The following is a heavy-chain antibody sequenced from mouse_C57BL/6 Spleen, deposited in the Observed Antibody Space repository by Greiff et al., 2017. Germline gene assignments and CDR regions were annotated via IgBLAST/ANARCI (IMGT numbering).Heavy chain of an antibody. D-gene: IGHD1-1*01. Sequence: VQLQQSGPELVKPGASVKIPCKASGYTFTDYTMDWVKQSHGTGLEWIGDINPNNGGTIYNQKFKGKATLTVDKSSSTAYMELRSLTSEDTAVYYCARSYDWYFDVWGTGTTVTVSS. CDR2: INPNNGGT. CDR1: GYTFTDYT. V-gene: IGHV1-18*01. J-gene: IGHJ1*03. CDR3: ARSYDWYFDV.